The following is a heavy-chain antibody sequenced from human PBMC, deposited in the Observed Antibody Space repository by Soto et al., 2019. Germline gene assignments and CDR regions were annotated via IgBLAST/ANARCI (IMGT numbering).Heavy chain of an antibody. D-gene: IGHD3-9*01. CDR2: ISSSGDGT. CDR1: GFTFSTYA. Sequence: GGSLRLSCAASGFTFSTYAMTWVRQAPGKGLEWVSIISSSGDGTYYVDSVKGRFTISRDNSKNTLYLQMNSLRVEDTAVYYCAKTSKTTILTVYDVWGRGTTVTVSS. CDR3: AKTSKTTILTVYDV. V-gene: IGHV3-23*01. J-gene: IGHJ6*02.